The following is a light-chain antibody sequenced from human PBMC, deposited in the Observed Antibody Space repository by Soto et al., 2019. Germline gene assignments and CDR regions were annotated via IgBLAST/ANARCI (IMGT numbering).Light chain of an antibody. CDR1: SSDVGAYNF. Sequence: QSVLTQPASVSGSPGQSITISCTGSSSDVGAYNFVSWYQHHPGKAPKLILYEVTTHPSGLSSRFSGSKSGNTASLTISGLQADDEANYYCSSYKSSNTPYVFGTGTKVTVL. CDR3: SSYKSSNTPYV. J-gene: IGLJ1*01. CDR2: EVT. V-gene: IGLV2-14*01.